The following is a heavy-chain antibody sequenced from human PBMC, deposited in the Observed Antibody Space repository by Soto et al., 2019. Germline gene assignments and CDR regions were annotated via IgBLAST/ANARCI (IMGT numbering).Heavy chain of an antibody. V-gene: IGHV3-33*01. Sequence: HPGGSLRLSCAASGFTFSSYGMHWVRQAPGKGLEWVAVIWYDGSNKYYADSVKGRFTISRDNSKNTLYLQMNSLRAEDTAVYYCARERVPWIQLWSSFDYWGQGTLVTV. D-gene: IGHD5-18*01. J-gene: IGHJ4*02. CDR1: GFTFSSYG. CDR3: ARERVPWIQLWSSFDY. CDR2: IWYDGSNK.